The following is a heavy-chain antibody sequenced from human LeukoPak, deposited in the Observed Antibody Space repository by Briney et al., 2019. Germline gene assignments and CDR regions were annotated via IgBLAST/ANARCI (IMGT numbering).Heavy chain of an antibody. J-gene: IGHJ4*02. CDR1: GFTLSNYG. CDR3: AKDVSGQAY. Sequence: GGSLRLSCTASGFTLSNYGMHWVRQAPGEGLEWLALIRNDGYRKHYADSVKGRFTISRDIFKNTLYLQMNNLRPEDTAVYYCAKDVSGQAYWGQGTLLTVSS. CDR2: IRNDGYRK. D-gene: IGHD3-3*01. V-gene: IGHV3-30*02.